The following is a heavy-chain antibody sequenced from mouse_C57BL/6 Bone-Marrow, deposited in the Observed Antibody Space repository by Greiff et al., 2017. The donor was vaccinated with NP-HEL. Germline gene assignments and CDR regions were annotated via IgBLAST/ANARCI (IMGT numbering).Heavy chain of an antibody. J-gene: IGHJ3*01. CDR1: GYTFTSYW. CDR2: IDPSDSET. V-gene: IGHV1-52*01. Sequence: QVQLQQPGAELVRPGSSVKLSCKASGYTFTSYWMHWVKQRPIQGLEWIGNIDPSDSETHYNQKFKDKATLTVDKSSSTAYMQLSSLTSEDSAVYYCAREDGSSPPWFAYWGQGTLVTVSA. D-gene: IGHD1-1*01. CDR3: AREDGSSPPWFAY.